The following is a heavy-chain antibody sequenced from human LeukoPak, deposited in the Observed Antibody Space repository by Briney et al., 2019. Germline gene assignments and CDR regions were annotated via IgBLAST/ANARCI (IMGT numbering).Heavy chain of an antibody. CDR3: ARGRSLDYCSSTTCYAHSGV. Sequence: GGSLRLSCAASGFTFSTYAMHWVRLAPGKGLEWVALISSDGSDTYYADSVKGRFTVSRDNSKNTLFLQMNGLRAEDTAVFYCARGRSLDYCSSTTCYAHSGVWGQGTLVTVSS. CDR1: GFTFSTYA. CDR2: ISSDGSDT. V-gene: IGHV3-30*04. D-gene: IGHD2-2*01. J-gene: IGHJ1*01.